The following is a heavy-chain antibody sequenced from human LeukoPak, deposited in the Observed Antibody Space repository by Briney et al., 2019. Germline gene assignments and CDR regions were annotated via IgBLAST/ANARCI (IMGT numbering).Heavy chain of an antibody. J-gene: IGHJ3*02. CDR3: ASGTGLALYYYDSSGPDAFDI. V-gene: IGHV4-30-4*01. Sequence: SQTLPLTCTVSGGSISSGDYYWSWIRQPPGEGLEWIGYIYYSGSTYYNPSLKSRVTISVDTSKNQFSLKLSSVTAADTAVYYCASGTGLALYYYDSSGPDAFDIWGQGTMVTVSS. CDR2: IYYSGST. D-gene: IGHD3-22*01. CDR1: GGSISSGDYY.